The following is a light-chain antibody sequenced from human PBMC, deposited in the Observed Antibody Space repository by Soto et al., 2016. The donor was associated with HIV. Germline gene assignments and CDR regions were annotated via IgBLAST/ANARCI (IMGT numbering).Light chain of an antibody. J-gene: IGKJ4*01. CDR1: QSISSW. V-gene: IGKV1-5*03. Sequence: DIQMTQSPSTLSASVGDRVTITCRASQSISSWVAWYQQKPGKAPNLLIYKASNLESGVPSRFSGGGSGTEFTLTISSLQPEDFATYYCQQLNSYPLTFGGGTKVEIK. CDR2: KAS. CDR3: QQLNSYPLT.